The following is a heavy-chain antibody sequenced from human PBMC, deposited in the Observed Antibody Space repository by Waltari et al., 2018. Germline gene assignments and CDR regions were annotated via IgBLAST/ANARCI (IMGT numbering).Heavy chain of an antibody. Sequence: EVQLVESGGGWVQPGGSLRLSCAASGFTFSNYAMSWVRQAPGKGQELVTGISGSGSSTYYEDSVKGRLTISRDNSKNTLYLQMKSLRGEDTAVYYCAKEDKNYDYDYWGQGTLVTVSS. D-gene: IGHD1-7*01. V-gene: IGHV3-23*04. J-gene: IGHJ4*02. CDR3: AKEDKNYDYDY. CDR2: ISGSGSST. CDR1: GFTFSNYA.